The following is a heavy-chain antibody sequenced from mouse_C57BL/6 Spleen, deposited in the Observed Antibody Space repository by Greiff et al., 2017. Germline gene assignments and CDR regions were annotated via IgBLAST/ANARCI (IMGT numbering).Heavy chain of an antibody. CDR3: ARTDYYYGSSQYFDV. J-gene: IGHJ1*03. D-gene: IGHD1-1*01. V-gene: IGHV1-59*01. Sequence: QVQLQQPGAELVRPGTSVKLSCKASGYTFTSYWMHWVKQRPGQGLEWIGVIDPSDSYTNYNQKFKGKATLTVDTTSSTAYMQLSSLTSEDSAVYYCARTDYYYGSSQYFDVWGTGTTVTVSS. CDR2: IDPSDSYT. CDR1: GYTFTSYW.